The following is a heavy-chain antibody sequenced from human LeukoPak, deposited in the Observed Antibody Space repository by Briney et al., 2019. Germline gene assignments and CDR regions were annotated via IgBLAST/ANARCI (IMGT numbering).Heavy chain of an antibody. CDR1: GFTFSSYA. D-gene: IGHD3-22*01. V-gene: IGHV3-30*04. CDR2: ISYDGSNK. CDR3: ARDGPRSYYYDSSGYYAGY. Sequence: GGSLRLSCAASGFTFSSYAMHWVRQAPGKGLEWVAVISYDGSNKYYADSVKGRFTISRDNSKNTLYLQMNSLRAEDTAVYYCARDGPRSYYYDSSGYYAGYWGQGTLVTVSS. J-gene: IGHJ4*02.